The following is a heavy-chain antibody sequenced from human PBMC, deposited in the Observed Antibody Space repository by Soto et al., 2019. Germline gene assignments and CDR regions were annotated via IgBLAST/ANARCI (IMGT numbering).Heavy chain of an antibody. CDR3: ARTHSGSYYSVFNY. J-gene: IGHJ4*02. CDR2: IYRSGTT. CDR1: NFSISSGYY. Sequence: XATLSLTCVVSNFSISSGYYWCCIRQSPGKGLEWIASIYRSGTTSYNPSLKSRVTISVDPSKNQFSLMLTAVTAADTAVYYCARTHSGSYYSVFNYWGRGSLVTVSS. D-gene: IGHD1-26*01. V-gene: IGHV4-38-2*01.